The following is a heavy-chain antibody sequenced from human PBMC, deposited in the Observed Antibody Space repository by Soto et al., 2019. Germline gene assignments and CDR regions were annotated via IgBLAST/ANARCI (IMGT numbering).Heavy chain of an antibody. CDR1: GFALTTTGMC. CDR3: ARMLKRGTSDWIQIDY. J-gene: IGHJ4*02. CDR2: IEWGDDK. D-gene: IGHD3-9*01. Sequence: SGPTLVNPTQTLTLTYTVSGFALTTTGMCATCIRQPPGKALEWLALIEWGDDKNYNTSLMTRLTLSKDTSKNQVVLTMPNMDPVDTGTYSCARMLKRGTSDWIQIDYWGQGTLVTVSS. V-gene: IGHV2-70*01.